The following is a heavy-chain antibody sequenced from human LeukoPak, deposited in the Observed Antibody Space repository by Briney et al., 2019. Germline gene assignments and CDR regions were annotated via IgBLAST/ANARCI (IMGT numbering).Heavy chain of an antibody. CDR1: GGSISSSSYY. CDR3: AGHRMYYYDTSGRGVADAFDF. Sequence: SETLPLTCTVSGGSISSSSYYWGWIRQPPGKGLEWIGSIYYSGSTYYNPSLKSRVTISVDTSKNQFSLKLSSVTAADTAVFYCAGHRMYYYDTSGRGVADAFDFWGQGTMVTVSS. V-gene: IGHV4-39*01. CDR2: IYYSGST. D-gene: IGHD3-22*01. J-gene: IGHJ3*01.